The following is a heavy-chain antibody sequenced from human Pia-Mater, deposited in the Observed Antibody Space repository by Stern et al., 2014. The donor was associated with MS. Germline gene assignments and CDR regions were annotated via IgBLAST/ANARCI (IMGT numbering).Heavy chain of an antibody. J-gene: IGHJ4*02. D-gene: IGHD2-21*01. CDR3: ARSLSLQGI. CDR1: GFSLSNYA. V-gene: IGHV3-48*02. CDR2: ISSSSSII. Sequence: VQLVESGGGLVQPGGSLRLSCVASGFSLSNYAMNWVRQDPGKGLEWVSSISSSSSIIYYGDSVKGRFTISRDNAKNSLYLQMDSLRDEDTAVYYCARSLSLQGIWGQGTLVTVSS.